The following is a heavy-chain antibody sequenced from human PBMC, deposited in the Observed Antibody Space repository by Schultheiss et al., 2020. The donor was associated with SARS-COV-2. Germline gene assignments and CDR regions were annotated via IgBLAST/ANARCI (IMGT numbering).Heavy chain of an antibody. CDR3: AKEVNHYYYFAMDV. CDR2: ISYEGTIT. Sequence: GESLKISCAASGFTFSSFGMHWVRQAPGKGLEWMATISYEGTITYYADSVKGRFTISRDNSRNTLYLQMNSLRVEDTAIYYCAKEVNHYYYFAMDVWGQGTTVTVSS. D-gene: IGHD2-21*01. CDR1: GFTFSSFG. J-gene: IGHJ6*02. V-gene: IGHV3-30*18.